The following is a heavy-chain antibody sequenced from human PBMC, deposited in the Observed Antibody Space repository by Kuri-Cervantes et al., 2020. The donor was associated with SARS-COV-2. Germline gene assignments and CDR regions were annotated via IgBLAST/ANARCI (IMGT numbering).Heavy chain of an antibody. J-gene: IGHJ4*02. Sequence: RGSLRLSCAASGFTFSSYAMHWVRQAPGKGLEWVAVISYDGSNKYYADSVKGRFTISRDNSKNTLYLQMNSLRAEDTAVYYCAKGYDFWSGYYRFGYWGQGTLVTVSS. CDR2: ISYDGSNK. D-gene: IGHD3-3*01. CDR3: AKGYDFWSGYYRFGY. CDR1: GFTFSSYA. V-gene: IGHV3-30-3*01.